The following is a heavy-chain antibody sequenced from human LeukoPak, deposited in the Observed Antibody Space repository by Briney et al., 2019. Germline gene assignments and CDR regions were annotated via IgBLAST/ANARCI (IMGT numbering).Heavy chain of an antibody. J-gene: IGHJ3*02. Sequence: ASVKVSCKASGYTFTNFVIHWVRQAPGQRLEWMGWINPSNDDTKYSQKFQGRVTMTEDTSTDTAYMELSSLRSEDTAVYYCATAANTYNWNYGRAFDIWGQGTMVTVSS. D-gene: IGHD1-7*01. CDR1: GYTFTNFV. CDR2: INPSNDDT. CDR3: ATAANTYNWNYGRAFDI. V-gene: IGHV1-3*01.